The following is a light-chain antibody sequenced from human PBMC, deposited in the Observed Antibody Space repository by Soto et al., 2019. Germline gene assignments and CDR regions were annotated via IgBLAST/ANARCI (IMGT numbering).Light chain of an antibody. Sequence: QSVLTQPPSASGSPGQSVTISCTGTSSDVGGYNHVSWYQQNPGKAPKLMIYDVNKRPSGVPDRFSGSKSGNTASLTISGLQAEDEADYYCASYAGSNNSVFGTGTKLTVL. CDR2: DVN. J-gene: IGLJ1*01. CDR3: ASYAGSNNSV. V-gene: IGLV2-8*01. CDR1: SSDVGGYNH.